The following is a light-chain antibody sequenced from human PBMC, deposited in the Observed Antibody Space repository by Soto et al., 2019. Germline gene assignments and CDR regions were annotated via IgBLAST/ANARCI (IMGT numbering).Light chain of an antibody. CDR2: EAS. CDR1: QSIGNW. V-gene: IGKV1-5*03. CDR3: QQYDSYWYT. Sequence: GDRVTITCRASQSIGNWLAWYQQKPGKAPKLLIYEASSLESGFPSWFSGSGSGTEFTLTISSLQPDDFATYYCQQYDSYWYTFGQGTKVDIK. J-gene: IGKJ2*01.